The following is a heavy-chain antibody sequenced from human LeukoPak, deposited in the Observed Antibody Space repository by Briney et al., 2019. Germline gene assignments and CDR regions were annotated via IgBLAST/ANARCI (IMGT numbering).Heavy chain of an antibody. V-gene: IGHV3-48*03. D-gene: IGHD3-22*01. CDR1: GFTFSSYE. Sequence: GGSLRLSCAASGFTFSSYEMNWVRQAPGKGLEWVSYISSSGSTIYYADSVKGRFTISRDNAKNSLYLQMNSLRAEDTAVYYCARDGGTRLKYSFGYGDFWGQGTLVTVSS. J-gene: IGHJ4*02. CDR2: ISSSGSTI. CDR3: ARDGGTRLKYSFGYGDF.